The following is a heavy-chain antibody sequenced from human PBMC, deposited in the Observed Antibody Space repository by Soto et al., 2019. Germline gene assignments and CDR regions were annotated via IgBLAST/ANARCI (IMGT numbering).Heavy chain of an antibody. CDR1: GFAVSSKY. J-gene: IGHJ6*02. D-gene: IGHD3-3*01. V-gene: IGHV3-53*01. CDR3: AKRLPFLEWFYGMDV. Sequence: GGSLRLSCAASGFAVSSKYMTWVRQAPGKGLEWVSVIYGGGTTYYADSVKGRFTISRDTSKNTLYLQMNSLRAEDTAVYYCAKRLPFLEWFYGMDVWGQGTTVTVSS. CDR2: IYGGGTT.